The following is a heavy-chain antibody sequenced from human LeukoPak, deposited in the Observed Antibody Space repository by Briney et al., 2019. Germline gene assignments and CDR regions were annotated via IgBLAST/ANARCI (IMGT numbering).Heavy chain of an antibody. CDR1: GGSIVSHY. CDR2: FYASGTT. J-gene: IGHJ4*02. CDR3: ARANSGSPQFDY. Sequence: SETLSLTCTVSGGSIVSHYWNWIRQPAGRGLEWIGRFYASGTTNTSPSLKSRVTMSVDTSKNQFSLKLSSVTAADTAVYYCARANSGSPQFDYWGQGTLVTVSS. V-gene: IGHV4-4*07. D-gene: IGHD3-10*01.